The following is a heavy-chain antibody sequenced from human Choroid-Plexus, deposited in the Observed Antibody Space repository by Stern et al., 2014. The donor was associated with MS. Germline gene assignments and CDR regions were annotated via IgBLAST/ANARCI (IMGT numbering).Heavy chain of an antibody. CDR2: LSGRGGPT. J-gene: IGHJ1*01. D-gene: IGHD6-19*01. CDR3: AKWPHHIAVAGTRYFQH. Sequence: VQLVESGGGLVQPGGSLRLSCAASGFSFSTYAMSWVRQTPGKGLPWVSVLSGRGGPTDDGDSVKGRFTISRDNSKNTLYLQMDSLRADDTAVYYCAKWPHHIAVAGTRYFQHWGQGTLVTVSS. V-gene: IGHV3-23*04. CDR1: GFSFSTYA.